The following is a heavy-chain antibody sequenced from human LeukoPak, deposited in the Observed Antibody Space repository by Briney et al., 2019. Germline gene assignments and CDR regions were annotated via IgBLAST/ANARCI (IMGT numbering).Heavy chain of an antibody. CDR1: GYTFTGYY. CDR3: AGTRPNYYYYYMDV. V-gene: IGHV1-2*06. J-gene: IGHJ6*03. CDR2: INPKSVGT. D-gene: IGHD2-2*01. Sequence: ASVKVSCKASGYTFTGYYMHWVRQAPGQGLEWMGRINPKSVGTNYAQKFQGRLTMTRDTSISTAYMELSRLRSDDTAVYYCAGTRPNYYYYYMDVWGKGTTVTVSS.